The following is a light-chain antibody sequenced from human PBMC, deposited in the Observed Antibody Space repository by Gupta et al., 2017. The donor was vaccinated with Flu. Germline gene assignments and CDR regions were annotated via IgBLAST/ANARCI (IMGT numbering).Light chain of an antibody. CDR3: QVWDGGSDQAV. CDR2: DDS. V-gene: IGLV3-21*02. CDR1: QSERIS. Sequence: SYVLAQRPSVSVAPGQTARITCGGDQSERISVSWYQQKSGQVPVLVLYDDSDRPSGIPDRFSGSNSGNTATLTISRVEAGDEADYYCQVWDGGSDQAVFGGGTKLTVL. J-gene: IGLJ2*01.